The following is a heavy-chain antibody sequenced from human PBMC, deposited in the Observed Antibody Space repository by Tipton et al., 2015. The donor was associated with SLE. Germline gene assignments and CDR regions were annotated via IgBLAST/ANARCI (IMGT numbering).Heavy chain of an antibody. CDR1: GFIFDDYA. CDR3: ASQLLYNFDY. V-gene: IGHV3-9*01. CDR2: ISWNSDSI. J-gene: IGHJ4*02. Sequence: SLRLSCAASGFIFDDYAMHWVRQAPGKDLEWVSGISWNSDSIGYAGSVKGRFTISRDNAKNSLYLQMNSLRTEDTAVYYCASQLLYNFDYWGQGTLVTVSS. D-gene: IGHD2-2*01.